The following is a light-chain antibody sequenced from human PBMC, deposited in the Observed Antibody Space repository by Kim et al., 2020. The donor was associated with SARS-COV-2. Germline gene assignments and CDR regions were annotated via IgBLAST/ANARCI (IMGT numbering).Light chain of an antibody. CDR1: QSIIKY. V-gene: IGKV1-39*01. Sequence: ASVGDRLTITCRAGQSIIKYLNWYQQKPGKAPELLIYTASNLQSGVPSRFSGSGSGTDFTLIISSLQPEDFATYYCQQTYSIPFTFGPGTKVDIK. CDR3: QQTYSIPFT. CDR2: TAS. J-gene: IGKJ3*01.